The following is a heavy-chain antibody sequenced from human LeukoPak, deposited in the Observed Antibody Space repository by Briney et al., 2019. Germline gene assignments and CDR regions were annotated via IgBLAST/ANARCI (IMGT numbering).Heavy chain of an antibody. CDR2: INHSGST. CDR3: AREDRYYDFWSGYYKSANFDY. Sequence: PSETLSLTCAVYGESFSGYYWSWIRQPPGKGLEWIGEINHSGSTNYNPSLKSRVTISVDTSKNQFSLKLSSVTAADTAVYYCAREDRYYDFWSGYYKSANFDYWGQGTLVTVSS. D-gene: IGHD3-3*01. CDR1: GESFSGYY. V-gene: IGHV4-34*01. J-gene: IGHJ4*02.